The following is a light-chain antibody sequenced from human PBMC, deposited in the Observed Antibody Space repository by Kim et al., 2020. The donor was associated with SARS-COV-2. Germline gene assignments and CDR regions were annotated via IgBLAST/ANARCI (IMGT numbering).Light chain of an antibody. CDR3: SSYTSSSTLG. V-gene: IGLV2-14*01. Sequence: QSALTQPASVSGSPGQSITISCTGTSSDVGGYNYVSWYQQHPGKAPNLMIYDVSKRPSGVSTRFSGSKSGNTASLTISGLQAEAEADYYCSSYTSSSTLGFGGGTQLTVL. J-gene: IGLJ2*01. CDR2: DVS. CDR1: SSDVGGYNY.